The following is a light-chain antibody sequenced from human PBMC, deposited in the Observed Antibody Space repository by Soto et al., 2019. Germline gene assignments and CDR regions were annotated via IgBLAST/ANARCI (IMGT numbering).Light chain of an antibody. V-gene: IGKV4-1*01. CDR3: QQFHSYPLT. Sequence: DIVMTQSPESLAVSLGERATINCKSSQSVLYSSNNKSYLAWYQHKPGQPPKLLLYWASMRESGVPDRISGSGSGTDFTLTINSLQAEDVAVYYCQQFHSYPLTFGGGTKVEIK. CDR1: QSVLYSSNNKSY. J-gene: IGKJ4*01. CDR2: WAS.